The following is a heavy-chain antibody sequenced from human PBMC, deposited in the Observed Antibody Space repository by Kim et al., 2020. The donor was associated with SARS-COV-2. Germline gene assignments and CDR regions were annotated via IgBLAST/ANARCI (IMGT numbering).Heavy chain of an antibody. J-gene: IGHJ6*02. CDR1: GGSFSGYY. V-gene: IGHV4-34*01. CDR3: ARDHQYSYGYLSYYYYYGMDV. CDR2: INHSGST. Sequence: SETLSLTCAVYGGSFSGYYWSWIRQPPGKGLEWIGEINHSGSTNYNPSLKSRVTISVDTSKNQFSLKLSSVTAADTAVYYCARDHQYSYGYLSYYYYYGMDVWGQGTTVTVSS. D-gene: IGHD5-18*01.